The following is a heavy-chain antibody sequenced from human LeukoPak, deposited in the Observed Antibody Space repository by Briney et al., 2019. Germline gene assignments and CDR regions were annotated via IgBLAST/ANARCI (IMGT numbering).Heavy chain of an antibody. D-gene: IGHD6-13*01. CDR2: IYGGDAA. CDR3: VSSTGQQLIPYGY. V-gene: IGHV3-66*02. CDR1: GINVSINY. Sequence: PGGSLRLSCAASGINVSINYMTWIRQAPGKGPEWVSLIYGGDAAYYAESVRGRFIIFRDNLKNTLFLQMNSLRVEDTAVYYCVSSTGQQLIPYGYWGHGTHVTVSS. J-gene: IGHJ4*01.